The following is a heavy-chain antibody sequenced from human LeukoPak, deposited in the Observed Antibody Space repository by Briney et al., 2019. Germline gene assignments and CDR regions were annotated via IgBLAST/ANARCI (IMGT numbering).Heavy chain of an antibody. D-gene: IGHD6-13*01. CDR3: AREGVAAAGKLDY. V-gene: IGHV4-59*01. CDR1: GGSIGSYY. J-gene: IGHJ4*02. Sequence: SETLSLTCTVSGGSIGSYYWSWIRQPPGKGLDWIGYIYYSGSTNYNPSLKSRVTISLDTSKNQFSMNLISVTAADTAVYYCAREGVAAAGKLDYWGQGTLVTVSS. CDR2: IYYSGST.